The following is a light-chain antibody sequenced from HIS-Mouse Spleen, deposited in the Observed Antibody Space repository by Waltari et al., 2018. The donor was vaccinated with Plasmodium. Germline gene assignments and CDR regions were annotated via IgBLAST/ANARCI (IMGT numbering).Light chain of an antibody. V-gene: IGKV3-15*01. CDR2: GAS. Sequence: EIVMTQFPATLSVSPGVRATLSCRASQSVSSNLAWYQQKPGQAPRLLIYGASTRATGIPARFSGSGSGTEFTLTISSLQSEDFAVYYCQQYNNWSFTFGPGTKVDIK. CDR1: QSVSSN. CDR3: QQYNNWSFT. J-gene: IGKJ3*01.